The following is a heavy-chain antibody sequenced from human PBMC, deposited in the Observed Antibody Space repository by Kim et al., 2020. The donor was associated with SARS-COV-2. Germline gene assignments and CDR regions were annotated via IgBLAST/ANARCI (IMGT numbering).Heavy chain of an antibody. D-gene: IGHD6-13*01. CDR2: ISGSGGST. CDR3: AKDRYSSSSESPFDY. Sequence: GGSLRLSCAASGFTFSSYAMSWVRQAPGKGLEWVSAISGSGGSTYYADSVKGRFTISRDNSKNTLYLQMNSLRAEDTAVYYCAKDRYSSSSESPFDYWGQGTLVTVYS. V-gene: IGHV3-23*01. J-gene: IGHJ4*02. CDR1: GFTFSSYA.